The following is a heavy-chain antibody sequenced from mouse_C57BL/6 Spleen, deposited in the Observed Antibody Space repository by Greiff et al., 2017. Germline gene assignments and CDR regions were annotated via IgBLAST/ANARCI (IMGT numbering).Heavy chain of an antibody. J-gene: IGHJ4*01. D-gene: IGHD1-1*01. V-gene: IGHV1-69*01. CDR1: GYTFTSYW. CDR3: ARNPYYYGSSYLPLWAMDY. Sequence: QVQLQQSGAELVMPGASVKLSCKASGYTFTSYWMHWVKQRPGQGLEWIGEIDPSDSYTNYNQKFKGKSTLTVDKSSSTAYMQLSSLTSEDSAVYYCARNPYYYGSSYLPLWAMDYWGQGTSVTVSS. CDR2: IDPSDSYT.